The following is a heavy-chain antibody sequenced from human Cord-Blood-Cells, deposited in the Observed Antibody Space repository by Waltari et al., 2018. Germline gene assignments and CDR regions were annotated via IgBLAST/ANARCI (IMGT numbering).Heavy chain of an antibody. J-gene: IGHJ4*02. Sequence: QVQLVESGGGVVQPGRSLRLSCAASGFTFSRSGMHWFRQAPGKGLEWVAVRSYDGSNKYYADSVKGRFTISRDNSKNTLYLQMNSLRAEDTAVYYCAKISNWNDDGDYWGQGTLVTVSS. V-gene: IGHV3-30*18. CDR3: AKISNWNDDGDY. CDR1: GFTFSRSG. CDR2: RSYDGSNK. D-gene: IGHD1-20*01.